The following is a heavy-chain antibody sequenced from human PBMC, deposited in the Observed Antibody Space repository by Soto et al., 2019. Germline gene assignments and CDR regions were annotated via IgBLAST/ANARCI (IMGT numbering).Heavy chain of an antibody. Sequence: QVQLQESGPGLVKPSETLSLTCTVSGGSISSYYWSWIRQPPGKGLEWIGYIYYSGSTNYNPSLKSRVTISVDTSNNQFYLKLSSVTAEDTAVYYCARDILGPADYWGQGTLVAASS. J-gene: IGHJ4*02. CDR1: GGSISSYY. CDR3: ARDILGPADY. V-gene: IGHV4-59*01. CDR2: IYYSGST. D-gene: IGHD3-16*01.